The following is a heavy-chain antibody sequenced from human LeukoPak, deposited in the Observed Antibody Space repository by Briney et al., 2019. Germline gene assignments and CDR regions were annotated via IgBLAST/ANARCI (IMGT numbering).Heavy chain of an antibody. CDR2: IDHSGST. D-gene: IGHD5-18*01. Sequence: PSETLSLTCTVSGYSISSAYYWGWIRQPPGKGLEWTGSIDHSGSTYYNPSLKSRITISVDTSKNQFSLKLSSVTAAGTAVYYCARVRGYSYGYPFDYWGQGTLVTVSS. CDR3: ARVRGYSYGYPFDY. J-gene: IGHJ4*02. V-gene: IGHV4-38-2*02. CDR1: GYSISSAYY.